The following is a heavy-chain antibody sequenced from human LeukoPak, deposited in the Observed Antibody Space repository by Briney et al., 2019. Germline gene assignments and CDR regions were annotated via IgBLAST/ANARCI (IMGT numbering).Heavy chain of an antibody. CDR2: ISGSGTI. J-gene: IGHJ5*02. D-gene: IGHD2-15*01. CDR3: ARVDGSCSGGSCPSGNWFDP. CDR1: GGSINSY. Sequence: SETLSLTCTVSGGSINSYWSWIRQPAGKGLEWIGRISGSGTITYNPALQSRLSISIDTSKNQFSLKLTSVTAADTAVYYCARVDGSCSGGSCPSGNWFDPWGQGTLVTVSS. V-gene: IGHV4-4*07.